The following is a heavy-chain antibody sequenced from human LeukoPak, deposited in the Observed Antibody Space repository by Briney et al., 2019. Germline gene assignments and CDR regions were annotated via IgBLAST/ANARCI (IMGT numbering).Heavy chain of an antibody. Sequence: PSQTLSLTCTVSGGSISSGGYYWSWIRQPAGKGLEWIGCIYTSGSTNYNPSLKSRVTISVDTSKNQFSLKLSSVTAADTAVYYCARGLEMATIQRWGYFDYWGQGTLVTVSS. V-gene: IGHV4-61*02. CDR1: GGSISSGGYY. D-gene: IGHD5-24*01. J-gene: IGHJ4*02. CDR2: IYTSGST. CDR3: ARGLEMATIQRWGYFDY.